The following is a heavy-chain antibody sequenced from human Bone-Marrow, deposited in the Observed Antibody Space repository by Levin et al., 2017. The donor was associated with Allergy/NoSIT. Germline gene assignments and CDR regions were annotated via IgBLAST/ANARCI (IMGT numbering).Heavy chain of an antibody. J-gene: IGHJ4*02. Sequence: LSLTCAASGFTVSSFYMSWVRQAPGKGLEWLSVIYSGGTTYYADSVMGRFTLSRDNSKNTLYLQMNSLRAEDTAVYYCARDRAGYLDYWGQGTLVTVSS. V-gene: IGHV3-53*01. CDR3: ARDRAGYLDY. CDR2: IYSGGTT. D-gene: IGHD1-14*01. CDR1: GFTVSSFY.